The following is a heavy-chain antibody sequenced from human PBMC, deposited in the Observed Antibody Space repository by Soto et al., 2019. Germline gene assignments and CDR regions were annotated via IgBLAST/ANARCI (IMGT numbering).Heavy chain of an antibody. D-gene: IGHD3-3*01. J-gene: IGHJ4*02. V-gene: IGHV5-51*01. CDR3: ARGGVSTRTFDY. CDR1: GYNFAGFW. Sequence: GESLKIPCKGSGYNFAGFWIAWVSQKPGKGLELMGIIYPSDSDTRYRPSVQGQVTISADKSISSAYLQWSSLRASDTAMYYCARGGVSTRTFDYWGQGPPVTVSS. CDR2: IYPSDSDT.